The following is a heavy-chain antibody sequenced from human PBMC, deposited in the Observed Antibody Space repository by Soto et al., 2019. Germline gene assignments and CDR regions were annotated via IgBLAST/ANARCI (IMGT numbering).Heavy chain of an antibody. V-gene: IGHV4-61*01. CDR3: ARDRRLGATLASDY. D-gene: IGHD1-26*01. CDR2: IKHSGAT. CDR1: GGSVSGASFY. J-gene: IGHJ4*02. Sequence: PSETLSLTCTVSGGSVSGASFYWSWIRQPPGKGLEWIGNIKHSGATNYNPSLQTRATISVDTSKNQFSLKLSSVTAADTAVYYCARDRRLGATLASDYWSQGTLVTVSS.